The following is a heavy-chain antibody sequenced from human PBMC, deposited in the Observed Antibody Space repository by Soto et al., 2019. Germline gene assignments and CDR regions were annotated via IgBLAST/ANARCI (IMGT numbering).Heavy chain of an antibody. D-gene: IGHD6-6*01. CDR3: ARGVPVNFDY. CDR2: TYYRSEWYT. Sequence: SQTLSLTCAISGDSVSSSSATWAWIRQSPSRGLEWLGRTYYRSEWYTDYAVSVESRITINPDTSKNRFSLQLKSATPEDTAVYYCARGVPVNFDYWGQGTLVTVSS. J-gene: IGHJ4*02. V-gene: IGHV6-1*01. CDR1: GDSVSSSSAT.